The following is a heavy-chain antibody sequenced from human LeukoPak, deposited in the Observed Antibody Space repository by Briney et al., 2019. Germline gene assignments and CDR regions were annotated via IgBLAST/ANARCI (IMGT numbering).Heavy chain of an antibody. CDR2: IIPIFGTA. Sequence: APVKVSCKASGGTFSSYAISWVRQAPGQGLEWMGGIIPIFGTANYAQKFQGRVTITTDESTSTAYMELRSLRSDDTAVYYCARDPYYYDSSGYYRRAFDIWGQGTMVTVSS. J-gene: IGHJ3*02. CDR3: ARDPYYYDSSGYYRRAFDI. V-gene: IGHV1-69*05. CDR1: GGTFSSYA. D-gene: IGHD3-22*01.